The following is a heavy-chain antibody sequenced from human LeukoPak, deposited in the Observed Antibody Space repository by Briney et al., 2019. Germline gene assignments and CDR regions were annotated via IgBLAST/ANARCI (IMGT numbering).Heavy chain of an antibody. J-gene: IGHJ5*02. V-gene: IGHV4-34*01. CDR1: GGSFSGYY. CDR2: INHSGST. D-gene: IGHD3/OR15-3a*01. Sequence: SETLSLTCAVYGGSFSGYYWSWIRQPPGKGLEWIGEINHSGSTNCNPSLKSRVTISVDTSKNQFSLKLSSVTAADTAVYYCARGREDWHAPENWFDPWGQGTLVTVSS. CDR3: ARGREDWHAPENWFDP.